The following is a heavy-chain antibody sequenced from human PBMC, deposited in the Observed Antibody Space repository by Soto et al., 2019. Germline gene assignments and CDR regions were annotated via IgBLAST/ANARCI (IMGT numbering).Heavy chain of an antibody. J-gene: IGHJ5*02. V-gene: IGHV3-30*18. CDR2: ISYDGSNK. CDR3: AKGHWFDP. Sequence: QVQLVESGGGVVQPGRSLRLSCAASGFTFSNYGMHWVRQAPGKGLEWVAVISYDGSNKYYADSVKGRFSISRDNSKNTLYLQINSLRAEDTAVYYCAKGHWFDPWGQGTLVTVSS. CDR1: GFTFSNYG.